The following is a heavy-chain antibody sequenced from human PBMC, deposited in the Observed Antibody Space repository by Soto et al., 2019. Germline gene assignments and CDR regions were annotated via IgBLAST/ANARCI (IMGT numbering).Heavy chain of an antibody. CDR2: IYSDGHT. CDR1: GFTVSISY. Sequence: GGSLRLSCAGSGFTVSISYMAWVRQVPGKGLEWVSIIYSDGHTYYAESVKGRFTISRDNSKNTLYLQMSSLRAEDTAVYYCVKDLEYSYGYIGLGSWGQGTLVTVSS. CDR3: VKDLEYSYGYIGLGS. J-gene: IGHJ5*02. V-gene: IGHV3-66*01. D-gene: IGHD5-18*01.